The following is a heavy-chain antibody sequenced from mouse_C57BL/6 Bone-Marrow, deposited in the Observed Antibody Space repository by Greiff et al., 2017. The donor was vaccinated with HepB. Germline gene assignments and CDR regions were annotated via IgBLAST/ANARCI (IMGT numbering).Heavy chain of an antibody. J-gene: IGHJ2*01. Sequence: QVHVKQPGAELVKPGASVKLSCKASGYTFTSYWMHWVKQRPGQGLEWIGMIHPNSGSTNYNEKFKSKATLTVDKSSSTAYMQLSSLTSEDSAVYYCAEFYYFDYWGQGTTLTVSS. CDR2: IHPNSGST. CDR1: GYTFTSYW. V-gene: IGHV1-64*01. CDR3: AEFYYFDY.